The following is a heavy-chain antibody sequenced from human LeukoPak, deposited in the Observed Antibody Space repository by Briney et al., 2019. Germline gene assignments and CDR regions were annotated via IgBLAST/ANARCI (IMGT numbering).Heavy chain of an antibody. CDR2: INPNSGGT. Sequence: ASVKVSCKASGYTFTSYDINWVRQATGQGLEWMGWINPNSGGTNYAQKFQGRVTMTRDTSISTAYMELSRLRSDDTAVYYCARGYCSGGSCYSNWFDPWGQGTLVTVSS. CDR3: ARGYCSGGSCYSNWFDP. D-gene: IGHD2-15*01. J-gene: IGHJ5*02. CDR1: GYTFTSYD. V-gene: IGHV1-2*02.